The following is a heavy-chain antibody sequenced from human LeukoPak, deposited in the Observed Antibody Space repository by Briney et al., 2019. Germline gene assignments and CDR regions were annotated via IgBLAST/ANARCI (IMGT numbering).Heavy chain of an antibody. V-gene: IGHV4-39*01. D-gene: IGHD6-13*01. CDR1: GGSISSSSYY. Sequence: PSETLSLTCTVSGGSISSSSYYWGWIRQPPGKGLEWIGSIYYSGSTYYNPSLKSRVTISVDTSKNQFSLKLSSVTAADTAVYYCARQGYSSSWYVRTDYWGQGTLVTVSP. CDR3: ARQGYSSSWYVRTDY. CDR2: IYYSGST. J-gene: IGHJ4*02.